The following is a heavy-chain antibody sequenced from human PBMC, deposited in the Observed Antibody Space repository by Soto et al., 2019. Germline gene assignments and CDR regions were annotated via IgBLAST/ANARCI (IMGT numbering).Heavy chain of an antibody. D-gene: IGHD1-26*01. CDR2: IYPGDSDT. V-gene: IGHV5-51*01. Sequence: PGESLKISCKGSGYSFTNYWIGWVGQMPGKGLEWMGIIYPGDSDTRYSPSFQGQVIISVDQSISTAYLQWSSLKASDTAMYYCARIVSGSSHPFDIWGQGTMVTVSS. CDR1: GYSFTNYW. J-gene: IGHJ3*02. CDR3: ARIVSGSSHPFDI.